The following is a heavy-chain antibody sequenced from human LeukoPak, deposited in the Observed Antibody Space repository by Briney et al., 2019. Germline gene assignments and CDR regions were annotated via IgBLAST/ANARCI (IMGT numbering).Heavy chain of an antibody. CDR3: VKEQSSGYYRVADF. Sequence: GGSLRLSCTTSGFTFGTSGMHWVRQAPGKGLEWVGVLSYDGTTRHYADSVKSRFTISGDNSKSTLYLQMNSLRVEDTALYYCVKEQSSGYYRVADFWGQGTLVTVSS. CDR2: LSYDGTTR. D-gene: IGHD6-19*01. CDR1: GFTFGTSG. J-gene: IGHJ4*02. V-gene: IGHV3-30*18.